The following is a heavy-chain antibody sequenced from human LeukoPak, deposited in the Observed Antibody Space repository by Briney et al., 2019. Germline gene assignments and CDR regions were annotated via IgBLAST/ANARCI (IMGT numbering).Heavy chain of an antibody. Sequence: SETLSLTCTVSGYSISSGYYWGWIRQPPGTGLEWIGSIYHSGSTYYNPSLKSRVTISVDTSKNQFSLKLSSVTAADTAVYYCARGSYDILTGYPYYFDYWGQGTLVTVRS. CDR1: GYSISSGYY. V-gene: IGHV4-38-2*02. D-gene: IGHD3-9*01. CDR2: IYHSGST. CDR3: ARGSYDILTGYPYYFDY. J-gene: IGHJ4*02.